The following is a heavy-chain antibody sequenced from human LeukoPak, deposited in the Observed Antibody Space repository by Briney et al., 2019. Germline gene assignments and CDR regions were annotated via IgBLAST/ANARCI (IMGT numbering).Heavy chain of an antibody. Sequence: ASVKVSCKVSGYSLTDLSIHWLRQAPGKGPEWMGRFDPEDGEGIYAQNLQGRVTMTEDTSTDTAYMELSSLRSEDTAVYYCATGSTSMTVDYIHYWGQGTLVTVSS. J-gene: IGHJ4*02. V-gene: IGHV1-24*01. D-gene: IGHD4-11*01. CDR2: FDPEDGEG. CDR3: ATGSTSMTVDYIHY. CDR1: GYSLTDLS.